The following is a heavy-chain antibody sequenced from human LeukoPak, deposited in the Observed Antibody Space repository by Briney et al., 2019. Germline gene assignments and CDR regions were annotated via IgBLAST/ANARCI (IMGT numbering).Heavy chain of an antibody. CDR2: VSGNGGVT. CDR1: GFTFSNDA. V-gene: IGHV3-23*01. Sequence: AGGSLRLSWAASGFTFSNDAMSWVRQAPGKGLEWVSIVSGNGGVTFYADSVKGRFTISRDNSKNTLYMQMNSLRAEDTAVYYCAKDFWSMVGYMDVWGQGTTVSVSS. D-gene: IGHD3-3*01. J-gene: IGHJ6*02. CDR3: AKDFWSMVGYMDV.